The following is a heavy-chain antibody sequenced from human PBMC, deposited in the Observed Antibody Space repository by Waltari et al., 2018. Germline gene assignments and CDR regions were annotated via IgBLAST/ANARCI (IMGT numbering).Heavy chain of an antibody. D-gene: IGHD5-12*01. V-gene: IGHV3-23*01. Sequence: EVQLLESGGGLVQPGGSLSLSFSTPVFSFAGLSMNWVRQAPGKGLEGVSDISRSGATTYYADSVRGRFTISRDNSRNTLSLEMNSLRAEDTAVYYCAKAFRGYSGSYFDYWGQGAPVTVSS. J-gene: IGHJ4*02. CDR2: ISRSGATT. CDR1: VFSFAGLS. CDR3: AKAFRGYSGSYFDY.